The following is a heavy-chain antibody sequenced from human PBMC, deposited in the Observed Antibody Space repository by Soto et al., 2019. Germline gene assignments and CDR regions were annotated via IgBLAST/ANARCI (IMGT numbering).Heavy chain of an antibody. J-gene: IGHJ6*02. Sequence: LRLSCAASGFTFSSYAMHWVRQAPGKGLEWVAVISYDGSNKYYADSVKGRFTISRDNSKNTLYLQMNSLRAEDTAVYYCARDLRKYQLLYPSYYYYGMDVWGQGTTVTVSS. CDR2: ISYDGSNK. D-gene: IGHD2-2*02. CDR3: ARDLRKYQLLYPSYYYYGMDV. CDR1: GFTFSSYA. V-gene: IGHV3-30-3*01.